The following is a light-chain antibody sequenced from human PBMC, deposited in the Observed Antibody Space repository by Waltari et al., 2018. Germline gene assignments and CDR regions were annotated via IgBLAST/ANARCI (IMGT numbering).Light chain of an antibody. CDR2: RNN. J-gene: IGLJ3*02. V-gene: IGLV1-47*01. CDR3: AAWDDSLSGWV. Sequence: QSVLTQPPSASGTPGQTVTIPCSGSNSNIATNYVCWYQQVPETAPNLLPIRNNQRPSGVPDRFSGSKSGTSPSLAISGLRSEDEADYYCAAWDDSLSGWVFGGGTKLTVL. CDR1: NSNIATNY.